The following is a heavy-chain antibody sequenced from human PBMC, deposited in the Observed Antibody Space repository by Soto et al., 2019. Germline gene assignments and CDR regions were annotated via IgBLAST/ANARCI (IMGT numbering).Heavy chain of an antibody. CDR3: AKDASSGYLGY. CDR2: IPYDGSNK. Sequence: GGSLRLSCAASGFTFSSYGMHWVRQAPGKGLEWVAVIPYDGSNKYYADSVKGRFTISRDNSKNTLYLQMNSLRAEDTAVYYCAKDASSGYLGYWGQGTLVTVSS. J-gene: IGHJ4*02. V-gene: IGHV3-30*18. D-gene: IGHD3-22*01. CDR1: GFTFSSYG.